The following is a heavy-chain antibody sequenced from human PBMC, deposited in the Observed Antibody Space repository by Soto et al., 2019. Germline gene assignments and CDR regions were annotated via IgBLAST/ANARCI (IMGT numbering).Heavy chain of an antibody. CDR1: GGTFSSYA. J-gene: IGHJ5*02. Sequence: SVKVSCKASGGTFSSYAISWVRKAPGQGLEWLGGIISIIGTANYAQKFQVRVTITADKATSTSYMELSSLRSEDAAVYYCTRDKGTDPRPNRLAPGAQRTLVTVSS. CDR3: TRDKGTDPRPNRLAP. CDR2: IISIIGTA. D-gene: IGHD1-1*01. V-gene: IGHV1-69*06.